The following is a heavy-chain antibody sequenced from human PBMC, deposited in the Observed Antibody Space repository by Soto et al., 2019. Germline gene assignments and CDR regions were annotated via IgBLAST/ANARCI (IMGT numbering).Heavy chain of an antibody. CDR1: GGSISSYY. V-gene: IGHV4-59*01. J-gene: IGHJ6*02. CDR2: IYYSGST. CDR3: ATQTGLYYYGMDV. Sequence: SETLSLTCTVSGGSISSYYWSWIRQPPGKGLEWIGYIYYSGSTNYNPSLKSRVTISVDTSKNQFSLKLTSVTAADTAVYYCATQTGLYYYGMDVWGQGTTVTVSS.